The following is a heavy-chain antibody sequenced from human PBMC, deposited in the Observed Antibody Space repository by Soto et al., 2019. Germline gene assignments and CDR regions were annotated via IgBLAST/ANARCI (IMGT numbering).Heavy chain of an antibody. Sequence: SETLSLTSTVSGGSISSGGYYWSWIRQHPGKGLEWIGYIYYSGSTYYNPSLKSRVTISVDTSKNQFSLKLSSVTAADTAVYYCARGGQGYYGSGSYYKDYYYGMDVWGQGTTVTVSS. V-gene: IGHV4-31*03. CDR3: ARGGQGYYGSGSYYKDYYYGMDV. D-gene: IGHD3-10*01. J-gene: IGHJ6*02. CDR1: GGSISSGGYY. CDR2: IYYSGST.